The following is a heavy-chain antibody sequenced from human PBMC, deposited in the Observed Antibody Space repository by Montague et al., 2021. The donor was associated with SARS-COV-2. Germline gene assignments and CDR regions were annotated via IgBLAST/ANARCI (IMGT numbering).Heavy chain of an antibody. D-gene: IGHD3-9*01. J-gene: IGHJ4*02. Sequence: SLRLSCAASGFTFSSYAMHWVRQAPGKGLEWVAVISYDGGNKYYADSVKGRFTISRDNSKNTLYLQMNSLRAEDTAVYYCASPRGPSYYDILTGSAFDYWGQGTLVTVSS. CDR1: GFTFSSYA. V-gene: IGHV3-30-3*01. CDR3: ASPRGPSYYDILTGSAFDY. CDR2: ISYDGGNK.